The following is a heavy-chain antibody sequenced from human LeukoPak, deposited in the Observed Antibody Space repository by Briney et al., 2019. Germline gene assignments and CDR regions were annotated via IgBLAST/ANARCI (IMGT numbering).Heavy chain of an antibody. Sequence: SETLSLTCTVSGGSISSYYWSWIRQPAGKGLEWIGRIYTSGSTNYNPSLKSRVTMSVDTSKNQFSLKLSSVTAADTAVYYCARDRCYYGSGSYYFDYWGQGTLVTVSS. CDR1: GGSISSYY. J-gene: IGHJ4*02. V-gene: IGHV4-4*07. CDR2: IYTSGST. D-gene: IGHD3-10*01. CDR3: ARDRCYYGSGSYYFDY.